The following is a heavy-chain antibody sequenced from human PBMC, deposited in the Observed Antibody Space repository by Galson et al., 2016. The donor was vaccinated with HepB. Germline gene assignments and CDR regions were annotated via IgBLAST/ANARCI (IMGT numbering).Heavy chain of an antibody. CDR3: AREIVVIPAAMSYGMDV. D-gene: IGHD2-2*01. V-gene: IGHV1-69*13. Sequence: SVKVSCRASGGTFSNSGISWVRQAPGQGLEWMGGVIPIFGAPKYAQNFQGRVTISADESTSTAYMELNTLRSEDTAIYYCAREIVVIPAAMSYGMDVWGQGTTVTVSS. CDR2: VIPIFGAP. J-gene: IGHJ6*02. CDR1: GGTFSNSG.